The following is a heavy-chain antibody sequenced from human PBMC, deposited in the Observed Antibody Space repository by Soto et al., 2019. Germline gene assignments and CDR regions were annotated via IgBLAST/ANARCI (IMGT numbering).Heavy chain of an antibody. CDR1: LFRFSSFA. J-gene: IGHJ4*02. D-gene: IGHD5-18*01. Sequence: GGSLRLACEASLFRFSSFAMKWVRQAPGRGLEWVSYISDDGASIYYADSLKGRFTISRDNAKNSLSLQMNNLRAEDTAVYYCARENSVQAWLHHFDHWGLGTLVTVSS. CDR2: ISDDGASI. V-gene: IGHV3-48*03. CDR3: ARENSVQAWLHHFDH.